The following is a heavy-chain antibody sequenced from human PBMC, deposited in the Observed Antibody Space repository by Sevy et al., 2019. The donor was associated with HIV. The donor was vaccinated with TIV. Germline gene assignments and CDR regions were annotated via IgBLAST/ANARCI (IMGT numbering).Heavy chain of an antibody. J-gene: IGHJ4*02. D-gene: IGHD3-22*01. V-gene: IGHV3-33*01. Sequence: GGSLRLSCAASGFTFSNYGMHWVRQAPGRGLEWVAVIWNDGSNKYYADSVKGRFTISRDNSKNTAYLQMNSLRVEDTAVYFCARGGDFNDRSAKGDFDYWGQGTLVTVSS. CDR3: ARGGDFNDRSAKGDFDY. CDR1: GFTFSNYG. CDR2: IWNDGSNK.